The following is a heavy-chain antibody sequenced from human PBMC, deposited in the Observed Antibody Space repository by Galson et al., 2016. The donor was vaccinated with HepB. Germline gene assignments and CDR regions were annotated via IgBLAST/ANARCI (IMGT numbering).Heavy chain of an antibody. CDR2: IIPMFEIA. V-gene: IGHV1-69*13. Sequence: SVKVSCKASGGIFSNFAISWVRQAPGQGLEWMGGIIPMFEIANYAQKFQDRVTITADESTSTVYMDLSSLGSDDTAIYYCSGATHWLTKDSVDAFEIWGQGTLVTVSS. D-gene: IGHD6-19*01. CDR1: GGIFSNFA. J-gene: IGHJ3*02. CDR3: SGATHWLTKDSVDAFEI.